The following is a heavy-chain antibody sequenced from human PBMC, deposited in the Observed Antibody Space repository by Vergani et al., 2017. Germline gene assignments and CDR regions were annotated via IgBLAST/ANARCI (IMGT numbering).Heavy chain of an antibody. J-gene: IGHJ6*02. CDR1: GFTVSSNY. Sequence: EVQLVESGGGLVQPGGSLRLSCAASGFTVSSNYMSWVRQAPGKGLEWVSVIYSGGSTYYADSVKGRFTISRHNSKNTLYLQMNSLRAEDTAVYYCARDPSPKYCSGGSCYYYGMDVWGQGTTVTVSS. V-gene: IGHV3-53*04. CDR2: IYSGGST. D-gene: IGHD2-15*01. CDR3: ARDPSPKYCSGGSCYYYGMDV.